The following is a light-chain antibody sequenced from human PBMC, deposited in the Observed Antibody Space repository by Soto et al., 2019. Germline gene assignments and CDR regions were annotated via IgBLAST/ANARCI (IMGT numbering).Light chain of an antibody. J-gene: IGKJ1*01. CDR1: ESISDL. CDR3: QHYSAFSVT. V-gene: IGKV1-5*03. Sequence: DIQMTQSPSTLSASVEDRVTITCRASESISDLVAWYQQKPGEAPKLLIYKASSLDIGVPSRFSGSGSGTEFTLTISSLQPDDLATYYCQHYSAFSVTFGQGTKVEIK. CDR2: KAS.